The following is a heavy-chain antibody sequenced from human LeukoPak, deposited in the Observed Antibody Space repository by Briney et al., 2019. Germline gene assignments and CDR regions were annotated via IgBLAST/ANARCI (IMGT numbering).Heavy chain of an antibody. CDR2: ISYDGSNK. CDR3: ARGDCSGGSCYLSLTTIDY. D-gene: IGHD2-15*01. Sequence: GGSLRLSCAASGFTFSRKGMHWVRQAPGKGLEWVAVISYDGSNKYYADSVKGRFTISRDNSKNTLYLQMNSLRAEDTAVYCARGDCSGGSCYLSLTTIDYWGQGTLVTVSS. J-gene: IGHJ4*02. CDR1: GFTFSRKG. V-gene: IGHV3-30*03.